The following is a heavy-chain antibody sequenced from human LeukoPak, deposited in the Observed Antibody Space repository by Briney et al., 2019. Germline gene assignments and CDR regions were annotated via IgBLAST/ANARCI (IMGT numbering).Heavy chain of an antibody. CDR3: AKGSGGGYSYAHFDY. D-gene: IGHD5-18*01. Sequence: GGSLRLSCAASGFTFSLYAMSWVRQAPGKGLEWVSAISGSGGSTYYADSAKGRFTISRDNAKNTLYLQMNSLRADDTAVYYCAKGSGGGYSYAHFDYWGQGTLVTVSS. J-gene: IGHJ4*02. CDR1: GFTFSLYA. CDR2: ISGSGGST. V-gene: IGHV3-23*01.